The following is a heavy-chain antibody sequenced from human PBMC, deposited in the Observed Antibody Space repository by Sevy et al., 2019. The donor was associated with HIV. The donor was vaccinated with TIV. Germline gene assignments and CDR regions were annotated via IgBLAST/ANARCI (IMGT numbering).Heavy chain of an antibody. J-gene: IGHJ3*02. CDR1: GGSISGYY. CDR2: INHSGST. D-gene: IGHD2-2*01. CDR3: ARHCSSTSCSHAFDI. V-gene: IGHV4-34*01. Sequence: SETLSLTCAVYGGSISGYYWSWIRQPPGKGLEWIGEINHSGSTHYNPSLKSRVTISVDTSKNQFSLKLSSVTAADTAVYYCARHCSSTSCSHAFDIWGQGTMVTVSS.